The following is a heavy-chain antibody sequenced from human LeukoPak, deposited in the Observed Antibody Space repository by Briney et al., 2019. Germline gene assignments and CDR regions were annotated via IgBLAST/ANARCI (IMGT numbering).Heavy chain of an antibody. J-gene: IGHJ4*02. Sequence: SETLSLTCTVSSGSISTSNYYWGWVRQPPGRALEWIGNIFYSGSTYYNPSLKSRVTISVDTSKNQFSLKLSSVTAADTAVYYCARTVVAATLAFDYWGQGTLVTVSS. V-gene: IGHV4-39*07. CDR1: SGSISTSNYY. CDR2: IFYSGST. D-gene: IGHD2-15*01. CDR3: ARTVVAATLAFDY.